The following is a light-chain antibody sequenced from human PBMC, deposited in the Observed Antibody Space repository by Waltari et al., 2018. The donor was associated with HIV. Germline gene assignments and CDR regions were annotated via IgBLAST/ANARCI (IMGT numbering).Light chain of an antibody. V-gene: IGLV1-44*01. CDR2: SNL. CDR1: NSNIGSNT. J-gene: IGLJ2*01. Sequence: QSVLTQPPSVSGTPGQSVTISCSGSNSNIGSNTVNWYQQLPKTAPKLLIYSNLQRPSGVPDRFSGSKSGTSASLTISGLQAEDEADYYCCSYAGTYTLVLFGGGTKLTVL. CDR3: CSYAGTYTLVL.